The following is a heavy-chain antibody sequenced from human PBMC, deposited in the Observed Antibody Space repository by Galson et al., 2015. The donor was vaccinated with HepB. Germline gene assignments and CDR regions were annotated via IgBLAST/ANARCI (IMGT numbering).Heavy chain of an antibody. CDR3: TSAVSSGWGRAFDY. D-gene: IGHD6-19*01. V-gene: IGHV3-49*03. Sequence: SLRLSCAASGFTFGDYAMSWFRQAPGKGLEWVGFIRSKAYGGTTEYAASVKGRFTISRDDSKSIAYLQMNSLKTEDTAVYYCTSAVSSGWGRAFDYWGQGTLVTASS. CDR1: GFTFGDYA. J-gene: IGHJ4*02. CDR2: IRSKAYGGTT.